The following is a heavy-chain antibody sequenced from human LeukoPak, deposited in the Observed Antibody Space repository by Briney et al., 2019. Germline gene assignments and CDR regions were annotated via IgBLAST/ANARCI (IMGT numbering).Heavy chain of an antibody. D-gene: IGHD3-3*01. Sequence: GESLKISCKGSGYSFTSYWIGWVRQMPGKGLEWMGIIYPGDSDTRYSPSFQGQATISADKSISTAYLQWSSLKASDTAMYYCARRRSNPCDFIDIYYYYGMDVWGQGTTVTVSS. CDR3: ARRRSNPCDFIDIYYYYGMDV. CDR1: GYSFTSYW. J-gene: IGHJ6*02. V-gene: IGHV5-51*01. CDR2: IYPGDSDT.